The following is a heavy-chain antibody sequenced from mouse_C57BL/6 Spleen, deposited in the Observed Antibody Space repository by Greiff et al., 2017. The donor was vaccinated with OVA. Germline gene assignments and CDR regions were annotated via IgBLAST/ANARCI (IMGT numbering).Heavy chain of an antibody. Sequence: VQLQQSGAELVKPGASVKLSCTASGFNIKDYYMHWVKQRTEQGLEWIGRIDPEDGETKYAPKFQGKATITADTSSNTAYLQISSLTSEDTAVYYGAREVYGYDSLYFDVWGTGTTVTVSS. CDR1: GFNIKDYY. CDR2: IDPEDGET. J-gene: IGHJ1*03. CDR3: AREVYGYDSLYFDV. V-gene: IGHV14-2*01. D-gene: IGHD2-2*01.